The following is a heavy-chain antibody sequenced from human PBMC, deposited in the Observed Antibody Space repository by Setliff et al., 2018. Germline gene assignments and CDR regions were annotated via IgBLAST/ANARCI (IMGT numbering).Heavy chain of an antibody. CDR3: ARAFTYYNFWSGYGYGMDV. CDR2: IYYSGST. Sequence: PSETLSLTCAVYGGSFSGYYWTWIRQPPGKGLEWIGGIYYSGSTYYNPSLKSRITISVDTSKKQFSLKLSSVTATDTAVYYCARAFTYYNFWSGYGYGMDVWGQGTTVTVSS. D-gene: IGHD3-3*01. CDR1: GGSFSGYY. J-gene: IGHJ6*02. V-gene: IGHV4-34*01.